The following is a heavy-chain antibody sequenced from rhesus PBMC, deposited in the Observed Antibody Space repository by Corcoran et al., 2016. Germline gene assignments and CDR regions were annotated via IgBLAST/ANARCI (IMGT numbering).Heavy chain of an antibody. D-gene: IGHD2-21*01. V-gene: IGHV4-165*01. Sequence: QLQLQESGPGLVKPSETLSVTCAVSGGSISSSYWSWIRQAPGKGLEWIGYICGISGSTYYNPSIKSRVTISTEASKNQFSLKLSSVTAADTAVYYCARDCTGSGCYGAFDFWGQGLRVTVSS. CDR1: GGSISSSY. CDR2: ICGISGST. CDR3: ARDCTGSGCYGAFDF. J-gene: IGHJ3*01.